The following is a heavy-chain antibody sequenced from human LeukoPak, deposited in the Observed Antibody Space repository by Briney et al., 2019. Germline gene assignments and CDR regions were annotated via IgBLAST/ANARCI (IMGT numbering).Heavy chain of an antibody. D-gene: IGHD2-8*02. CDR1: GFTFSGSA. CDR3: ANSRTGYLH. Sequence: GGSLRLSCAASGFTFSGSAMHWVRQVPGKAPEWVCLISWDGEGTYADSVKGRFTISRDNSKNSLFLQMNSLKIEDSALYYCANSRTGYLHWGQGTLVTVSS. V-gene: IGHV3-43*01. J-gene: IGHJ4*02. CDR2: ISWDGEGT.